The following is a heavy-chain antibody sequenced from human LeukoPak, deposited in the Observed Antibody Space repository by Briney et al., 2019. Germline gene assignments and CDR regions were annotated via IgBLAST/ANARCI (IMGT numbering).Heavy chain of an antibody. Sequence: GESLKISCAASGFTFSTYGMHWVRQAPGKGPEWVAVVWYDGSNIHYVDSVKGRFTISRDNSKSTLYLQMNSLTAEDTAVYYCARGGYSGTYYFDYWGQGTLVTVSS. CDR1: GFTFSTYG. CDR2: VWYDGSNI. D-gene: IGHD1-26*01. J-gene: IGHJ4*02. V-gene: IGHV3-33*01. CDR3: ARGGYSGTYYFDY.